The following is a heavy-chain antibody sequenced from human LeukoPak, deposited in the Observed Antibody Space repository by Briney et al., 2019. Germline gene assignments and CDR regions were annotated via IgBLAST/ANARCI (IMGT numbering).Heavy chain of an antibody. J-gene: IGHJ4*02. Sequence: SETLSLTCAVYGGSFSGYYWSWIRQPPGKGLEWIGEINHSGSTNYNPSLKSRVTISVDTSKNQFSLKLSSVTAADTAVYCCARVDYYDSSGLYYFDYWGQGTLVTVSS. CDR1: GGSFSGYY. D-gene: IGHD3-22*01. CDR2: INHSGST. CDR3: ARVDYYDSSGLYYFDY. V-gene: IGHV4-34*01.